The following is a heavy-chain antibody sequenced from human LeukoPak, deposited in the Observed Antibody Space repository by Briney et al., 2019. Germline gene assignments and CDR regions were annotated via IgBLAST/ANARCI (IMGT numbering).Heavy chain of an antibody. CDR2: ISGSGGST. D-gene: IGHD6-19*01. J-gene: IGHJ4*02. Sequence: PGGSLRLSCAASGFTFNSYAMSWVRQAPGKGLEWVSGISGSGGSTFYADSVKGRFTISRDNSKNTLYLQMNSLRAEDTAVYYCAKASTYSSGWYLYYFDYWGQGTLVTVSS. V-gene: IGHV3-23*01. CDR1: GFTFNSYA. CDR3: AKASTYSSGWYLYYFDY.